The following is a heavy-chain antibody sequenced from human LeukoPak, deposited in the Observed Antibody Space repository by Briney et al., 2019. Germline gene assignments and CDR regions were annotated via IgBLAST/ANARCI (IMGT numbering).Heavy chain of an antibody. J-gene: IGHJ5*02. CDR3: ARGGRLLWFGESENWFDP. CDR2: IYHSGST. D-gene: IGHD3-10*01. CDR1: GYSISSGYY. V-gene: IGHV4-38-2*02. Sequence: SETLSLTCTVSGYSISSGYYWGWIRQPPGKGLEWIGSIYHSGSTNYNPSLKSRVTISVDKSKNQFSLKLSSVTAADTAVYYCARGGRLLWFGESENWFDPWGQGTLVTVSS.